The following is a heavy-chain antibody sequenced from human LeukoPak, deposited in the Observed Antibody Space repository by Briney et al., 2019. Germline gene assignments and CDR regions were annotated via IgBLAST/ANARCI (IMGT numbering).Heavy chain of an antibody. D-gene: IGHD3-10*01. CDR3: APGGGSGSYYPYNWFDP. CDR2: IYYSGST. J-gene: IGHJ5*02. V-gene: IGHV4-39*07. Sequence: PSETLSLTCTVSGGSISSSSYYWGWIRQPPGKGLEWIGSIYYSGSTYYNPSLKSRVTILVDTSKNQFSLKLSSVTAADTAVYYCAPGGGSGSYYPYNWFDPWGQGTLVTVSS. CDR1: GGSISSSSYY.